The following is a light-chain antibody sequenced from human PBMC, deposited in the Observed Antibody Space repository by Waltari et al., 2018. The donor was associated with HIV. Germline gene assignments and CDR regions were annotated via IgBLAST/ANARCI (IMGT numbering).Light chain of an antibody. J-gene: IGLJ3*02. V-gene: IGLV2-14*03. CDR2: DVR. CDR3: SSYTSSDTPYWV. Sequence: QSALTQPASVSGSLGHSITISCTGSRTDIGPFDSVSWSQQPPDRPPKLLIYDVRNRPLGVSNRFSGSKSGDTASLTISGLQAEDEAHYFCSSYTSSDTPYWVFGGGTKLTVL. CDR1: RTDIGPFDS.